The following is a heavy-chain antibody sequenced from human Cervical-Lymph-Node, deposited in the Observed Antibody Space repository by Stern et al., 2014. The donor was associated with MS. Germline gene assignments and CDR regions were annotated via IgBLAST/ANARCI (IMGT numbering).Heavy chain of an antibody. V-gene: IGHV3-30*04. J-gene: IGHJ4*02. CDR2: ISDDGTSI. Sequence: VQLVESGGRVVQPGRSLRLSCAASGIAFSGYAMHWVRQAPGKGLEWVAFISDDGTSIYYTDAVRGRFTISRDNSKTTLYLQLSSLRPEDTAVYYCARQDQRLVTFDNWGQGTLVTVSS. CDR3: ARQDQRLVTFDN. CDR1: GIAFSGYA. D-gene: IGHD6-13*01.